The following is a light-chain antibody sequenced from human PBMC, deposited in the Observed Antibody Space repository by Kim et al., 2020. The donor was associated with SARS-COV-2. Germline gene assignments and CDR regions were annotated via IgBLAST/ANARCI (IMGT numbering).Light chain of an antibody. CDR3: PHYNNWPPYT. CDR1: QSISNN. CDR2: GAA. V-gene: IGKV3-15*01. Sequence: EIVMTQSPATLSVSPGERATLSCRASQSISNNLAWYQQKPGQAPRLLIYGAATRATDIPARFSGSGSGTEFTLTISSMQSEDSAVYFCPHYNNWPPYTFGQGTKLEI. J-gene: IGKJ2*01.